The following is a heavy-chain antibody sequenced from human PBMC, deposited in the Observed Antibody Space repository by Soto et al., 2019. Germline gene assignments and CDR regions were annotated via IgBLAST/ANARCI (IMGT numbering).Heavy chain of an antibody. CDR2: ISAYNGNT. V-gene: IGHV1-18*04. D-gene: IGHD3-9*01. Sequence: ASVKVSCKASGYTFTSYGISWVRQAPGQGLEWMGWISAYNGNTNYAQKLQGRVTMTTDTSTSTAYMELRSLRSDDTAVYYCARDDLRYFDWLLHEEYYGMDVWGQGTTVTVSS. J-gene: IGHJ6*02. CDR3: ARDDLRYFDWLLHEEYYGMDV. CDR1: GYTFTSYG.